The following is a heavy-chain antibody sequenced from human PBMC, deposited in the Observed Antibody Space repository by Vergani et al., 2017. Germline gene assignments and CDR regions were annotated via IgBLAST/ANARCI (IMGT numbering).Heavy chain of an antibody. V-gene: IGHV4-31*03. CDR3: ARGSPYYYDSSGADAFDI. J-gene: IGHJ3*02. D-gene: IGHD3-22*01. Sequence: QVQLQESGPGLVKPSQTLSLTCTVSGGSISSGGYYWSWIRQPPGKGLEWIGYIYYSGSTYYNPSLKSRVTISVDTSKNHFSLKLSSVTAADTAGYYCARGSPYYYDSSGADAFDIWGQGTMVTVSS. CDR2: IYYSGST. CDR1: GGSISSGGYY.